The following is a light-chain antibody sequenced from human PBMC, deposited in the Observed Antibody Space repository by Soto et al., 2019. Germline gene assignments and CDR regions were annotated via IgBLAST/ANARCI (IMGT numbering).Light chain of an antibody. CDR2: RNN. CDR3: AVYDDSPVGV. V-gene: IGLV1-47*01. CDR1: SHNIGRNF. Sequence: QSVLTQPPSASGTPGQRVTISCSGSSHNIGRNFVSWYQQVPGTAPKLLIYRNNQRPSGVPVRFSGSKSGSSASLAISGLRSEDEADYYCAVYDDSPVGVFGGGTQLTVL. J-gene: IGLJ7*01.